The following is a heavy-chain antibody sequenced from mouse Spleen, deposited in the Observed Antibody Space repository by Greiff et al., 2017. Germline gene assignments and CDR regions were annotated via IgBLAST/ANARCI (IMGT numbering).Heavy chain of an antibody. CDR1: GYTFTDYE. D-gene: IGHD2-1*01. CDR2: IDPETGGT. Sequence: QVQLQQSGAELVRPGASVTLSCKASGYTFTDYEMHWVKQTPVHGLEWIGAIDPETGGTAYNQKFKGKAILTADKSSSTAYMELRSLTSEDSAVYYCTRRGNQYFDVWGAGTTVTVSS. J-gene: IGHJ1*01. CDR3: TRRGNQYFDV. V-gene: IGHV1-15*01.